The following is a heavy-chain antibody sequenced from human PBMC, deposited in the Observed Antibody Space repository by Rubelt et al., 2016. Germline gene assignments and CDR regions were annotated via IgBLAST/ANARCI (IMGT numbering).Heavy chain of an antibody. CDR3: ARDQLALYAFDI. CDR1: GYTFTSYG. CDR2: IRAYDGNT. V-gene: IGHV1-18*01. Sequence: QVQLVQSGAEVKKPGASVKVSCKASGYTFTSYGISWVRQDPGQGLEWMGWIRAYDGNTNYAQKLQGRVTMTTDTSTSTAYMELRSLRSDDTAVYFCARDQLALYAFDIWGQGTMVTVSS. J-gene: IGHJ3*02. D-gene: IGHD1-1*01.